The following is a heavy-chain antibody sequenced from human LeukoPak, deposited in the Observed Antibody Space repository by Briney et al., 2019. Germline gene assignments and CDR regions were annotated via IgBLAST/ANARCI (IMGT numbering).Heavy chain of an antibody. V-gene: IGHV3-23*01. D-gene: IGHD3-22*01. CDR3: AKERDSRGYFDY. J-gene: IGHJ4*02. Sequence: PGGSLRLSCAASGFTFSSYAMSWVRQAPGKGLEWVSAISASGGTTYYADSVKGRFTISRDNSKNTLYLQMNGLRAEDTAVYYCAKERDSRGYFDYWGQGTLVTVSS. CDR1: GFTFSSYA. CDR2: ISASGGTT.